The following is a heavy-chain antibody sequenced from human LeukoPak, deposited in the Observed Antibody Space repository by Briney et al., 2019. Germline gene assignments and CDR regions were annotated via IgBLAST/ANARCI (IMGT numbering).Heavy chain of an antibody. CDR1: GYTLTGHY. Sequence: GASVKVSCKASGYTLTGHYLHWVRQAPGQGLEWMGWINPNTGATTYAQRFQGRVALTRDTSISTAYVDLSRLRPDDTAVYYCASVGVVADYGLDVWGQGTTVTVSS. CDR3: ASVGVVADYGLDV. D-gene: IGHD2-15*01. J-gene: IGHJ6*02. CDR2: INPNTGAT. V-gene: IGHV1-2*02.